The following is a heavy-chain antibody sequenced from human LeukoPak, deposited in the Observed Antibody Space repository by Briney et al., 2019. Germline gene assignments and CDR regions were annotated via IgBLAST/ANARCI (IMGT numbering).Heavy chain of an antibody. CDR3: ARDHNWNDPYYYYMDV. D-gene: IGHD1-20*01. CDR1: GGSISSGDYY. CDR2: IYYSGST. V-gene: IGHV4-30-4*08. J-gene: IGHJ6*03. Sequence: SQTLSLTCTVSGGSISSGDYYWSWIRQPPGKGLEWIGYIYYSGSTYYNPSLKSRVTISVDTSKNQFSLKLSSVTAADTAVYYCARDHNWNDPYYYYMDVWGKGTTVTVSS.